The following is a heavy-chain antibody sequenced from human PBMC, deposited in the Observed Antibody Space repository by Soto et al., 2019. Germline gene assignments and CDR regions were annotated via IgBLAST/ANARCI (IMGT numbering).Heavy chain of an antibody. Sequence: EMQLLESGGGLVQPGGSLRLSCAASGFTFSSDAMSWVRQAPGKGLEWVSAISGSGGSTYYADSVKGRFTISRDNSKNTLYLQMNSLRAEDTAVYYCAKDDTNCSGDCLGSGGMDVWGQRTTVTVSS. CDR1: GFTFSSDA. CDR2: ISGSGGST. J-gene: IGHJ6*02. D-gene: IGHD2-21*02. V-gene: IGHV3-23*01. CDR3: AKDDTNCSGDCLGSGGMDV.